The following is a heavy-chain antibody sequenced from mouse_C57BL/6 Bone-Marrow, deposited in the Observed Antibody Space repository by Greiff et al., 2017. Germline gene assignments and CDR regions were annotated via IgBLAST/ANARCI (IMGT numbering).Heavy chain of an antibody. V-gene: IGHV14-3*01. CDR3: AFGYYEDY. CDR2: IDPANGNT. Sequence: VQLQQSVAELVRPGASVKLSCTASGFHIKNTYMHWVKQRPEQGLEWIGRIDPANGNTKYAPKFQGKATITADTSSNTAYLQLSSLASEDTAIYYCAFGYYEDYWGQGTTLTVSS. CDR1: GFHIKNTY. J-gene: IGHJ2*01. D-gene: IGHD2-3*01.